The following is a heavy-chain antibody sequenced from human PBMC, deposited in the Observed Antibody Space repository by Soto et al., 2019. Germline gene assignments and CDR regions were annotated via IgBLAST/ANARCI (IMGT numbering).Heavy chain of an antibody. V-gene: IGHV3-9*01. CDR3: AKTLKEEGYYYYGLDV. CDR2: ISWNSASI. J-gene: IGHJ6*02. CDR1: GFTFDDYA. Sequence: EVQLVESGGGLVQPGRSLRLSCGASGFTFDDYAMHWVRQAPGKGLEWVSGISWNSASIGYADSVKGRFTISRDNAKNSLYLQMNSLRAEDTALYYCAKTLKEEGYYYYGLDVWGQGTTVTVSS.